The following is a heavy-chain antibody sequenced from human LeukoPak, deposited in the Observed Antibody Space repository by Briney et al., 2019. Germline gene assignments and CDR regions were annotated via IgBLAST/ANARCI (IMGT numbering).Heavy chain of an antibody. J-gene: IGHJ4*02. V-gene: IGHV4-59*08. CDR1: GGPNSAYY. CDR2: IYYSGRT. Sequence: KTSDTLSLTCSVSGGPNSAYYWSWIRQPPGKGLEWIGYIYYSGRTGYNPSLKGRVTISVDTSKNQFSLKLSSVTAADTSVFYCARCISGWYYFDYWGQGTLVTVSS. CDR3: ARCISGWYYFDY. D-gene: IGHD6-13*01.